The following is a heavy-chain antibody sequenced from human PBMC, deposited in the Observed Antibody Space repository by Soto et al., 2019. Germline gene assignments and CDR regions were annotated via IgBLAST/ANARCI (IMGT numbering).Heavy chain of an antibody. Sequence: PSETLSLTCIVSGGSIGSYFWNWIRQSPGKGLEWIGHIDYTGSTTYNPSLKSRVTISIETSKNQFSLKLDSVTTADTAIYFCARGVKWFDPWGQGTLVTVSS. V-gene: IGHV4-59*01. CDR2: IDYTGST. CDR3: ARGVKWFDP. J-gene: IGHJ5*02. CDR1: GGSIGSYF.